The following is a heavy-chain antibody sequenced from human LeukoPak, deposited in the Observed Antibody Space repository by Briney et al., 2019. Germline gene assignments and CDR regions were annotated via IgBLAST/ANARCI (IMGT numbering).Heavy chain of an antibody. CDR2: IYTSGST. J-gene: IGHJ5*01. CDR3: ARVTQVLVAALGNWFDS. D-gene: IGHD2-15*01. Sequence: SETLSLTCTVSGGSISSYYWSWIRQPAGKGLEWIGRIYTSGSTNYNPSLKSRVTMSVDTSKNQFSLKLSSVTAADTAMYYCARVTQVLVAALGNWFDSWGQGTLVTVSS. CDR1: GGSISSYY. V-gene: IGHV4-4*07.